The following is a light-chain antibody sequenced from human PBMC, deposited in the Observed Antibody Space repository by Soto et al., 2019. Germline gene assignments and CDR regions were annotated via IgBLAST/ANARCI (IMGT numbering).Light chain of an antibody. Sequence: EIVITQSPATLSVSPGERATLSCRASQSVSSNLAWHQQKPGQAPRLLIYGASTRATGIPARFSGSGSGTEFTLTISSLQSEDFAVYYCQQYNNWPLTFGGGTKVEIK. CDR1: QSVSSN. CDR3: QQYNNWPLT. V-gene: IGKV3-15*01. CDR2: GAS. J-gene: IGKJ4*01.